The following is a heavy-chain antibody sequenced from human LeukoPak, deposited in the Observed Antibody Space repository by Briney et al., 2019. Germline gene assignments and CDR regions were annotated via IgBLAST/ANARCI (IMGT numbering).Heavy chain of an antibody. CDR2: IYYSGTT. V-gene: IGHV4-39*07. D-gene: IGHD3-10*01. CDR3: ARGLFRGVRTDPYYHYYMDV. J-gene: IGHJ6*03. CDR1: GGSINSSSRNSYY. Sequence: SETLSLTCTVSGGSINSSSRNSYYWGWMRQPPGKGLEWVGGIYYSGTTNYNPSLQSRVTMSVDTSKNQFSLKLRSVTAAETAVYFCARGLFRGVRTDPYYHYYMDVWGKGTTVTVSS.